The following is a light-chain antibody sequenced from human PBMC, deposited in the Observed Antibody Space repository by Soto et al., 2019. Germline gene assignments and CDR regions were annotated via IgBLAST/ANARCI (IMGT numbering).Light chain of an antibody. V-gene: IGKV3-20*01. CDR2: GAS. Sequence: EIVLTQSPGTLSLSPGERATLSCRASQSVSSSYLACYQQKPGHAHRLLIYGASSRVTGIPDRFSGSGSGTDFTLTISRLEPEDFAVYYCQHYGTSPTWTFGQGTKVEI. CDR3: QHYGTSPTWT. CDR1: QSVSSSY. J-gene: IGKJ1*01.